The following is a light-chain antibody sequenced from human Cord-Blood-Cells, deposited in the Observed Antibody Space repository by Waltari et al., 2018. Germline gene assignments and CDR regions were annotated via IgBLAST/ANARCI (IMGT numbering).Light chain of an antibody. Sequence: QSVLTKPPSASGTPGHRVTISCSGSSSNIGSSTVNWYQQLPGTAPKLLIYSNNQRPSGVPDRFSGSESGTSASLAISGLQSEDEADYYCAAWDDSLNGWVFGGGTKLTVL. J-gene: IGLJ3*02. CDR3: AAWDDSLNGWV. V-gene: IGLV1-44*01. CDR2: SNN. CDR1: SSNIGSST.